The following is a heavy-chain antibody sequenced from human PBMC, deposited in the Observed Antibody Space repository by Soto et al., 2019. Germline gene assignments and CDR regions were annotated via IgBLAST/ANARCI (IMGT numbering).Heavy chain of an antibody. CDR2: IYYSGST. J-gene: IGHJ5*02. Sequence: SETLSLTCTVSGGSISSGGYYWSWIRQHPGKGLEWIGYIYYSGSTYYNPSLKSRVTISVDTSKNQFSLKLSSVTAADTAVYYCASEATRRYSRSGHNWFDPWGQGTLVIVSS. D-gene: IGHD6-6*01. CDR3: ASEATRRYSRSGHNWFDP. V-gene: IGHV4-31*03. CDR1: GGSISSGGYY.